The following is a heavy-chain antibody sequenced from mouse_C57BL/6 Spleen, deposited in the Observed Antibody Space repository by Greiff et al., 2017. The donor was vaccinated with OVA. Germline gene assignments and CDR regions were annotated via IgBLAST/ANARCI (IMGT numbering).Heavy chain of an antibody. CDR2: LNPNNGGT. D-gene: IGHD1-2*01. CDR1: GYTFTDYY. CDR3: AREGITTGYFDY. V-gene: IGHV1-26*01. J-gene: IGHJ2*01. Sequence: EVQLQQSGPELVKPGASVKISCKASGYTFTDYYMNWVKQSHGKSLEWIGDLNPNNGGTRYNQKFKGKATLTVDKSSSTAYMELRSLTSEDSAVYYCAREGITTGYFDYWGQGTTLTVSS.